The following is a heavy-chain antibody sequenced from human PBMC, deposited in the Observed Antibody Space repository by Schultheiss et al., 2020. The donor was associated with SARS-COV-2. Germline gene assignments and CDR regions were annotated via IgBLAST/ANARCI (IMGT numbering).Heavy chain of an antibody. V-gene: IGHV4-39*01. J-gene: IGHJ4*02. CDR1: GGSISSSSYY. Sequence: SETLSLTCTVSGGSISSSSYYWSWIRQPAGKGLEWIGSINYSGSTYYNPSLKSRVTISVDTSKNQFSLKLSSVTAADTAVYYCARHFRPPSSFDYWGQGTLVTVSS. CDR2: INYSGST. CDR3: ARHFRPPSSFDY.